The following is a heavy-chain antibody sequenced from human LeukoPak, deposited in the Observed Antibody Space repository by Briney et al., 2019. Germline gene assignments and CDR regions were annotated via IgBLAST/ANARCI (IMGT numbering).Heavy chain of an antibody. CDR1: GGSISSGSYY. D-gene: IGHD1-26*01. V-gene: IGHV4-61*02. J-gene: IGHJ5*02. Sequence: SETLSLTCTVSGGSISSGSYYWSWIRQPAWKGLEWIGRIYTSGSTNYNPSLKSRVTISVDTSKNQFSLKLSSVTAADTAVYYCARERWEKWFDPWGQGTLVTVSS. CDR2: IYTSGST. CDR3: ARERWEKWFDP.